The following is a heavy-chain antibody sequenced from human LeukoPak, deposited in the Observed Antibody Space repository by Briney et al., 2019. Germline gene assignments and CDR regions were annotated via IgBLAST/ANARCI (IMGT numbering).Heavy chain of an antibody. J-gene: IGHJ4*02. CDR3: ARSSMIVVVSYFDY. CDR1: GGTFSSYA. V-gene: IGHV1-69*04. Sequence: SVKVSCKASGGTFSSYAISGVRQAAGEGLQWMGRIIPILGIANYAQTFQGRVTITADKSTSTAYLELSSLRSEDTAVYYCARSSMIVVVSYFDYWGQGTLVTVSS. D-gene: IGHD3-22*01. CDR2: IIPILGIA.